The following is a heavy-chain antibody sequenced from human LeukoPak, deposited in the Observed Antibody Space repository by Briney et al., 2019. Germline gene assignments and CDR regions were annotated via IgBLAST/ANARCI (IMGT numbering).Heavy chain of an antibody. V-gene: IGHV1-46*01. J-gene: IGHJ6*02. CDR2: INPSGGST. CDR1: GYTFTSYY. D-gene: IGHD1-7*01. CDR3: ARDLGTGTTSYYYYGMDV. Sequence: ASVKVSCKASGYTFTSYYMHWVRQAPGQGLEWMGIINPSGGSTSYAQKFQGRVTMTRDTSTSTVYMELSSLRSEDTAVHYCARDLGTGTTSYYYYGMDVWGQGTTVTVSS.